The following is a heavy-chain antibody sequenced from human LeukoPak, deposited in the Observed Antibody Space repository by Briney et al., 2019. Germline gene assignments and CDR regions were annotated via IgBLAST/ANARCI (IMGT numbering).Heavy chain of an antibody. CDR1: GGSISSGGYS. CDR2: IYYSGST. V-gene: IGHV4-30-4*07. J-gene: IGHJ4*02. D-gene: IGHD2-15*01. Sequence: PSETLSLTCAVSGGSISSGGYSWSWIRQPPGKGLEWIGYIYYSGSTYYNPSLKSRVTISVDTSKNQFSLQLNSVTPEDTAVYYCARGGCSGGSCYKTYLVYWGQGTLVTVSS. CDR3: ARGGCSGGSCYKTYLVY.